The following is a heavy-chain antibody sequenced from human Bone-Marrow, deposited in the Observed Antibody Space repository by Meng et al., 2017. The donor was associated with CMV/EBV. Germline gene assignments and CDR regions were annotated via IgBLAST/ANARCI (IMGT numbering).Heavy chain of an antibody. CDR3: ARGKRAGSCNWFDP. V-gene: IGHV4-59*12. Sequence: SETLSLTCTVSGGSISSYYWSWIRQPPGRGLEWIGYVYYSGSTDYNPSLKSRVTISVDTSKNQFSLKLSSVTAADTAVYYCARGKRAGSCNWFDPWGQGTLVTVSS. CDR2: VYYSGST. CDR1: GGSISSYY. J-gene: IGHJ5*02.